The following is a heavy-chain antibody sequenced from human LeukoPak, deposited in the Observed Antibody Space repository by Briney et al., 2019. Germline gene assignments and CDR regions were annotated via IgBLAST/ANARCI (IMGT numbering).Heavy chain of an antibody. CDR3: ARRNFDY. CDR2: IYYSGSI. V-gene: IGHV4-59*12. Sequence: SETLSLTCTVSGASISSYYWSWIRQPPGKGLEWIGDIYYSGSIKYNPSLKSRVTMSVDTSKNQFSLKLSSVTAADTAVYYCARRNFDYWGQGTLVTVSS. J-gene: IGHJ4*02. CDR1: GASISSYY.